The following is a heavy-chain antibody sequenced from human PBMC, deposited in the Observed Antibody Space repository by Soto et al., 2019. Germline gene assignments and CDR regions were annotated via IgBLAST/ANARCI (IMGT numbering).Heavy chain of an antibody. V-gene: IGHV1-3*01. CDR3: ARDHYYDSSGYHFDY. Sequence: GASVKVSCMASGHTFTRYAMHWVRQAPGQRLEWMGLINAGDGNTKYARKFQGRVTITRDTSTSTVYMELSSLRSEDTAVYYCARDHYYDSSGYHFDYWGQGTLVTVSS. CDR2: INAGDGNT. J-gene: IGHJ4*02. CDR1: GHTFTRYA. D-gene: IGHD3-22*01.